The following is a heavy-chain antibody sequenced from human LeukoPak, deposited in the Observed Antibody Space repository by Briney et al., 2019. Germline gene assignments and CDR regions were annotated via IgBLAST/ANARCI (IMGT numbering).Heavy chain of an antibody. CDR1: GFTFSSSG. J-gene: IGHJ4*02. V-gene: IGHV3-21*01. CDR2: IGPTGTDR. D-gene: IGHD1-14*01. Sequence: GGSLRLSCAASGFTFSSSGFNWVRQAPGKGLEWVSSIGPTGTDRYYADSVRGRFTISRDNAKDSMYLQMDSLRDEDTAVYYCATETIGRHYDYWGQGTLVTVSS. CDR3: ATETIGRHYDY.